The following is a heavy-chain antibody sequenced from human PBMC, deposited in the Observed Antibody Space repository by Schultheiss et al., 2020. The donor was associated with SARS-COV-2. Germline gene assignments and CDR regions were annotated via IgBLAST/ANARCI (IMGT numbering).Heavy chain of an antibody. V-gene: IGHV4-59*08. Sequence: SETLSLTCTVSGGSISSYYWSWIRQPPGKGLEWIGYIYYSGSTYYNPSLKSRVTISVDTSKNQFSLKLSSVTAADTAVYYCARSVVVVAATPDWFDPWGQGTLVTVSS. CDR3: ARSVVVVAATPDWFDP. D-gene: IGHD2-15*01. J-gene: IGHJ5*02. CDR1: GGSISSYY. CDR2: IYYSGST.